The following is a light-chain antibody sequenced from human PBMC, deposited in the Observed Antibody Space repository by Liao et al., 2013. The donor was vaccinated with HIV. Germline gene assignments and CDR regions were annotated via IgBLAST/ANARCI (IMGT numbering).Light chain of an antibody. CDR1: NIESRS. CDR2: FDS. CDR3: QTWDNSFVA. J-gene: IGLJ2*01. Sequence: SYELTQPPAVSVAPGQTAMITCGGDNIESRSVHWYQQKPGQAPVMVMSFDSDRPSGIPERFSASNSGDTATLTISGTLPSDEAEYFCQTWDNSFVAFGGGTRLTVL. V-gene: IGLV3-21*01.